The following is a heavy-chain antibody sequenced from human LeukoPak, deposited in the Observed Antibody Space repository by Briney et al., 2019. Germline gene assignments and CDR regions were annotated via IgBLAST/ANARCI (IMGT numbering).Heavy chain of an antibody. CDR1: GFTFSSYA. V-gene: IGHV3-23*01. J-gene: IGHJ3*02. Sequence: GGSLRLSCAASGFTFSSYAMSWVRQAPGKGLEWVSAISGSGGSTYYADSVKGRFTISRDNSKNTLYLQMNSLRAEDTALYYCAKDILADSIAVAVSDAFDIWGQGTMVTVSS. D-gene: IGHD6-19*01. CDR3: AKDILADSIAVAVSDAFDI. CDR2: ISGSGGST.